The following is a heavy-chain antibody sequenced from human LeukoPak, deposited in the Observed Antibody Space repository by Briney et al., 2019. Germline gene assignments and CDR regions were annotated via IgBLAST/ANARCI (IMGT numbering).Heavy chain of an antibody. Sequence: PSETLSLTCTVSGGSISSYYWSWIRQPAGKGLEWIGRIYTNGSTHYNPSLKSRVTMSVDTSKNQFSLKLSSVTAADTAVYYCAGGGYYEDYFDYWGQGTLVTVSS. D-gene: IGHD3-22*01. CDR1: GGSISSYY. V-gene: IGHV4-4*07. CDR2: IYTNGST. CDR3: AGGGYYEDYFDY. J-gene: IGHJ4*02.